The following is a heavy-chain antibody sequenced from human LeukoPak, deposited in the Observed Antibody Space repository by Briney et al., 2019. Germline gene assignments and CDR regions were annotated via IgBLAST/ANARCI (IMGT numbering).Heavy chain of an antibody. J-gene: IGHJ4*02. V-gene: IGHV3-64D*06. D-gene: IGHD3-10*01. CDR3: VNHDSGSPDNDY. CDR2: ISNDGGST. CDR1: GFTFSSNI. Sequence: GGTLRLSCSAYGFTFSSNIMHWVRQPPGKGPEYISDISNDGGSTYYADSVKGRFTISRDNSKNALYLQLSSLRAEDTAVYYCVNHDSGSPDNDYWGQGTLVTVSS.